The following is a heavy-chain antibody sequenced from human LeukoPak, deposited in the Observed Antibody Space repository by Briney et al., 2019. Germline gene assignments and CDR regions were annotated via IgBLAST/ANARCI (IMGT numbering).Heavy chain of an antibody. D-gene: IGHD5-18*01. J-gene: IGHJ4*02. Sequence: PSETLSLTCAVYGGSFSGYYWSWIRQPPGKGLEWIGEINHSGSTNYNPSLKSRVTISVDTSKNQFSLKLSSVPAADTAVYYCARGRGYSYGPRIDYWGQGTLVTVSS. CDR3: ARGRGYSYGPRIDY. CDR2: INHSGST. V-gene: IGHV4-34*01. CDR1: GGSFSGYY.